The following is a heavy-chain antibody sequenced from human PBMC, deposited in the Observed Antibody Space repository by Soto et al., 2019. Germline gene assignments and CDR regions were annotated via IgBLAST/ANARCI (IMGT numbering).Heavy chain of an antibody. CDR3: ARGPYSSRFWDYYYYGMDV. CDR2: ISSSSSYI. J-gene: IGHJ6*02. V-gene: IGHV3-21*01. Sequence: EVQLVESGGGLVKPGGSLRLSCAACGFAFSSYSMNWVRQAPGKGLEWVSSISSSSSYIYYADSVKGRFTISRDNAKNSLYLQMNSLRAEDTAVYYCARGPYSSRFWDYYYYGMDVWGQGTTVTVSS. D-gene: IGHD6-13*01. CDR1: GFAFSSYS.